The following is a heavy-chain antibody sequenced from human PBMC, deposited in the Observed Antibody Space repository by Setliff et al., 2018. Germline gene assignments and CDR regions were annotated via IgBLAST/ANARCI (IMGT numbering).Heavy chain of an antibody. Sequence: RASVKVSCKSSGYTFTNFGFHWLRQAPGQGLEWMAMIITSTGKTSYAQKFQGRVTVTTDTYTGTGHMELRSLRSDDTAMYFCARFGGSCSSSSCYAPDLWGQGTMVTVSS. CDR2: IITSTGKT. CDR3: ARFGGSCSSSSCYAPDL. D-gene: IGHD2-2*01. J-gene: IGHJ3*01. CDR1: GYTFTNFG. V-gene: IGHV1-18*01.